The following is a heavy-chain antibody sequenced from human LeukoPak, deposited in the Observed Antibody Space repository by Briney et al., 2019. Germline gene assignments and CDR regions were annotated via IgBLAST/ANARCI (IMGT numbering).Heavy chain of an antibody. CDR2: ISSSSSYI. V-gene: IGHV3-21*01. Sequence: MLGGSLRLSCAASGFTFSRYAMTWVRQAPGKGLEWVSSISSSSSYIYYADSVKGRFTISRDNAKNSLYLQMNSLRAEDTAVYYCARDPYCGGDCYPHYYMDVWGKGTTVTVSS. CDR1: GFTFSRYA. J-gene: IGHJ6*03. D-gene: IGHD2-21*02. CDR3: ARDPYCGGDCYPHYYMDV.